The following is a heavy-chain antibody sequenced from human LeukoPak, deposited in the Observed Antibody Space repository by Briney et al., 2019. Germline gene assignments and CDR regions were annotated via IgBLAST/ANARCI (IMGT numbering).Heavy chain of an antibody. V-gene: IGHV5-51*01. CDR1: GYSFTSYW. D-gene: IGHD3-10*01. Sequence: GESLKISCKASGYSFTSYWIGWLRQMPGKGLEWMGIIYPGDSDTTYSPSFQGQVTISADKSISTAYLQWSSLKASDTAMYYCARGRYFASGSYYYFDYWGQGTLVTVSS. CDR3: ARGRYFASGSYYYFDY. J-gene: IGHJ4*02. CDR2: IYPGDSDT.